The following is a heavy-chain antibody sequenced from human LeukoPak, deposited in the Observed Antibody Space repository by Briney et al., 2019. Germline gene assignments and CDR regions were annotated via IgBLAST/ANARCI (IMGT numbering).Heavy chain of an antibody. J-gene: IGHJ6*02. Sequence: GESLKISCKVSGYTFTSFWIGWVRQTPGKGLEWMGLINPGDSDTRYSPSFQGQVTISVDKSISTAYLQWSSLKASDTAMYYCARQAKRDYYYAMDVWGQGTTVTVSS. CDR3: ARQAKRDYYYAMDV. CDR1: GYTFTSFW. V-gene: IGHV5-51*01. CDR2: INPGDSDT.